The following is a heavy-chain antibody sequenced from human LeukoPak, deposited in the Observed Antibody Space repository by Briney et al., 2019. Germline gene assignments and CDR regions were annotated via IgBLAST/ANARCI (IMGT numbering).Heavy chain of an antibody. V-gene: IGHV3-7*01. CDR3: ARDPYSGNYGNYYYYYMDV. D-gene: IGHD1-26*01. CDR2: IKQDGSEK. J-gene: IGHJ6*03. CDR1: GFTFRRYG. Sequence: GGSLRLSCAASGFTFRRYGMTWVRQAPGKGLEWVANIKQDGSEKYYVDSVKGRFTISRDNAKNSLYLQMNSLRAEDTAVYYCARDPYSGNYGNYYYYYMDVWGKGTTVTISS.